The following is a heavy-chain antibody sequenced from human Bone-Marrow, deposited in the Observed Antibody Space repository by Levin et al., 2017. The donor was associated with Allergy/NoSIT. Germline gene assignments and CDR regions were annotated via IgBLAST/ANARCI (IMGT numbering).Heavy chain of an antibody. CDR3: ARGWFGELWSR. D-gene: IGHD3-10*01. CDR2: IYSGGST. J-gene: IGHJ4*02. V-gene: IGHV3-53*01. CDR1: GFTVSSNY. Sequence: GGSLRLSCAASGFTVSSNYMSWVRQAPGKGPEWVSVIYSGGSTYYADSVKGRFTISRDNSKNTLYLQVNSLRAEDTAVYYCARGWFGELWSRWSQGTQVTVSS.